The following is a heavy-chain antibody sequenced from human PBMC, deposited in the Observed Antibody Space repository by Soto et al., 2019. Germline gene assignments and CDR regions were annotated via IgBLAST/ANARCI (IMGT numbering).Heavy chain of an antibody. D-gene: IGHD2-2*02. CDR2: ISESGGST. CDR1: GFSFSNYG. V-gene: IGHV3-23*01. Sequence: GGSLRLSCAASGFSFSNYGMSWVRQAPGKGLEWVSAISESGGSTYYAGSVKGRFTLSRDNSKNTLYLQLNSLRPDDTAVYYCARRSYCSSSSCDKFFDNWGQGTLVTVSS. J-gene: IGHJ4*02. CDR3: ARRSYCSSSSCDKFFDN.